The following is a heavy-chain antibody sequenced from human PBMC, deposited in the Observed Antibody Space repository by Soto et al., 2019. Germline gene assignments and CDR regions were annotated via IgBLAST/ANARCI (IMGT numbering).Heavy chain of an antibody. Sequence: QVHLVQSGAEVKKPGASVKVSCKASGYTFTTYGINWVRQAPGQGLEWMGWISTYKGNTNYAQKLQGGVTMTTDTSTSTAYMELRSLRSDDTAVYYCARDFTYSGSFNDAFAMWGQGTMVTVSS. J-gene: IGHJ3*02. V-gene: IGHV1-18*01. D-gene: IGHD1-26*01. CDR2: ISTYKGNT. CDR3: ARDFTYSGSFNDAFAM. CDR1: GYTFTTYG.